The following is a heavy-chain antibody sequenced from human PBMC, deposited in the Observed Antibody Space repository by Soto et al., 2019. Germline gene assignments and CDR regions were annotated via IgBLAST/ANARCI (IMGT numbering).Heavy chain of an antibody. J-gene: IGHJ3*02. Sequence: QVQLQESGPGLVKPSGTLSLTCAVSGGSINSSNWWSWVRQPPGKGLEWIGEIYHSGSTNYNPSLQSRVTISVDKSKNQFSLKLSSVTAADTAVYYCARDLKDSGSLDGFDIWGQGTMVTVSS. CDR1: GGSINSSNW. D-gene: IGHD1-26*01. V-gene: IGHV4-4*02. CDR2: IYHSGST. CDR3: ARDLKDSGSLDGFDI.